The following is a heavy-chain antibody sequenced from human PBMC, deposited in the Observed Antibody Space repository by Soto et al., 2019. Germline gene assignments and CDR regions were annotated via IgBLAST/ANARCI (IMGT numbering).Heavy chain of an antibody. CDR2: INAGNGNT. CDR1: GYTFTSYA. V-gene: IGHV1-3*01. J-gene: IGHJ3*02. D-gene: IGHD1-1*01. CDR3: ARDQGGTTVPNAFDI. Sequence: ASVKVSCKASGYTFTSYAMHWVRQAPGQRLEWMGWINAGNGNTKYSQKFQGRVTITRDTSASTAYMELSSLRSEDTAVYYCARDQGGTTVPNAFDIWGQGTMVTVSS.